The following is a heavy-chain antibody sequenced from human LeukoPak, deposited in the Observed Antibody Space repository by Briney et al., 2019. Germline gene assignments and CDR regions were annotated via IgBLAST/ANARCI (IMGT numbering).Heavy chain of an antibody. CDR1: GGSISSGDYY. CDR3: ARYVVVTAKYYFDY. D-gene: IGHD2-21*02. J-gene: IGHJ4*02. Sequence: SQTLSLTCTFSGGSISSGDYYWSWIRQPPGKGLEWIGYIYYSGSTYYNPSLKSRVTISVDTSKNQFSLKLSSVTAADTAVYYCARYVVVTAKYYFDYWGQGTLVTVSS. V-gene: IGHV4-30-4*01. CDR2: IYYSGST.